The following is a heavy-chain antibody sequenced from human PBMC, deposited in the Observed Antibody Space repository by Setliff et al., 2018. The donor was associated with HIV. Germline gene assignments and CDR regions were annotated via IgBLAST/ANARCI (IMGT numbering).Heavy chain of an antibody. Sequence: PGGSLRLSRAASGFTFSNAWMSWVRQAPGKGLEWVGRIKSKTNGGTTDYAEPVKGRFTISRDDSKNTLYLQMNSLKTEDTGVYYCPTDSHGYTNGRYSSAEYFQHWGQGTLVTVSS. V-gene: IGHV3-15*01. CDR1: GFTFSNAW. D-gene: IGHD2-2*02. J-gene: IGHJ1*01. CDR2: IKSKTNGGTT. CDR3: PTDSHGYTNGRYSSAEYFQH.